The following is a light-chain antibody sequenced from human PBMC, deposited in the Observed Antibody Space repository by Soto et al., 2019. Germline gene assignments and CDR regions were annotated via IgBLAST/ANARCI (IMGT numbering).Light chain of an antibody. Sequence: QSALTQPASASGSPGQSITISCTGSNSDVGAYNFVSWFQQHPGRAPKLIIYEVTSRPSGVSSRFSGSKSGNTASLNISGLQAEDEAYYHCCSYTRSSAPWVFGGGTKVTVL. V-gene: IGLV2-14*01. CDR3: CSYTRSSAPWV. CDR2: EVT. CDR1: NSDVGAYNF. J-gene: IGLJ3*02.